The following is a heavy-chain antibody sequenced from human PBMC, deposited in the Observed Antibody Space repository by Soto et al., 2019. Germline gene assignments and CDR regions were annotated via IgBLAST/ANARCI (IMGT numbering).Heavy chain of an antibody. CDR3: ARQGLAVAIHTFDY. CDR1: GGSISSSSYY. D-gene: IGHD6-19*01. J-gene: IGHJ4*02. Sequence: SETLSLTCTVSGGSISSSSYYWGWIRQPPGKGLEWIGSIYYSGSTYYNPSLKSRVTISVDTSKNQFSLKLSSVTAADTAVYYCARQGLAVAIHTFDYWGQGTLVTVSS. CDR2: IYYSGST. V-gene: IGHV4-39*01.